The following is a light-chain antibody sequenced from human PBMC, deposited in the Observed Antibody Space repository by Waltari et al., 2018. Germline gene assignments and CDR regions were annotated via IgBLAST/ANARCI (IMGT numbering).Light chain of an antibody. CDR2: DVT. V-gene: IGLV2-11*01. CDR1: TSDVGGYNY. CDR3: CSFAGTYTWV. Sequence: SALTQPRSVSGSPGQSVTIPCPGTTSDVGGYNYVSWYQHHPGKAPTLMIFDVTQRPSGVPDRFSGSKSANTASLTISGLQAEDEADYYCCSFAGTYTWVFGGGTKVTVL. J-gene: IGLJ3*02.